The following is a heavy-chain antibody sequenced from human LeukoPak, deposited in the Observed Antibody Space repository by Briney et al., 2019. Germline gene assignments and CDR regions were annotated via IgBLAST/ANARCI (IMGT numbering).Heavy chain of an antibody. CDR2: ISWNSGSI. CDR3: AKEIIAVAGTLYYYYGMDV. V-gene: IGHV3-9*01. D-gene: IGHD6-19*01. Sequence: GGSLRLSCAASGFTFYDYAMHWVRQAPGKGLEWVSGISWNSGSIGYADSVKGRFTISRDNAKNSLYLQMNSLRAEDTALYYCAKEIIAVAGTLYYYYGMDVWGQGTTVTVSS. J-gene: IGHJ6*02. CDR1: GFTFYDYA.